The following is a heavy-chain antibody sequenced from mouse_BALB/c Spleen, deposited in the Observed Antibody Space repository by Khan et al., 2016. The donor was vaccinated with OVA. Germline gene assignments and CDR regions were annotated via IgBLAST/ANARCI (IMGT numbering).Heavy chain of an antibody. J-gene: IGHJ3*01. CDR1: GYTFTNYC. D-gene: IGHD2-2*01. CDR2: IYPGGDYT. V-gene: IGHV1-63*02. Sequence: QVQLQQSGAEVVRPGTSVKMSCKAAGYTFTNYCIGCVKQRPGHGLEWIGDIYPGGDYTKYNEKFKGKATLTADTSSSTAYMQLSSLTSEDSAIYYCSGGGYDVFAYWGQGTLVTVSA. CDR3: SGGGYDVFAY.